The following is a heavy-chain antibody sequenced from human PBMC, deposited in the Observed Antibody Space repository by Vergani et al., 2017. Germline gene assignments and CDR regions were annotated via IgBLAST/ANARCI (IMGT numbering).Heavy chain of an antibody. Sequence: HVQMVESGGGVVQPGRSLTLSCAVSGFRFSDYGMHWVRQAPGRGLEWVALISYDGDTTYCEDSVKGRFTISRDNSKNTLFLQMHSLRVEDTALYYCAKXPLNITTPDRGDFWGQGSLVTVSS. D-gene: IGHD1-1*01. V-gene: IGHV3-30*18. J-gene: IGHJ4*02. CDR2: ISYDGDTT. CDR1: GFRFSDYG. CDR3: AKXPLNITTPDRGDF.